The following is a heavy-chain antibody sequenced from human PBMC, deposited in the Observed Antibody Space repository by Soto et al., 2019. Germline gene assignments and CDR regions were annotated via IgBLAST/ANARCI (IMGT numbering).Heavy chain of an antibody. CDR2: IFRSGAT. Sequence: TSETLSLTCAVSGYSISSGYYWGWIRQPPGKGLEWIGSIFRSGATSYNPSLKSRASISVDTSENHFSLKVNSVTAADTAVYFCARGGLYDDGRRLDYWGQGTLVTV. CDR3: ARGGLYDDGRRLDY. V-gene: IGHV4-38-2*01. D-gene: IGHD3-22*01. CDR1: GYSISSGYY. J-gene: IGHJ4*02.